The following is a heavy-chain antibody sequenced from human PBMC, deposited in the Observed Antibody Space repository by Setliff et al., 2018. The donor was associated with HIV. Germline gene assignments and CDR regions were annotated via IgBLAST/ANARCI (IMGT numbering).Heavy chain of an antibody. Sequence: SETLSLTCGAYGGSLSDYYWNWIRQPPGKGLEWIAEINHSGSTNYNPSLKSRATISVDTSQNQLSLKLSSVTAADTAMYYCARYDGYKVSFDNWGPGTLVTVSS. V-gene: IGHV4-34*01. J-gene: IGHJ4*02. CDR3: ARYDGYKVSFDN. CDR1: GGSLSDYY. D-gene: IGHD5-18*01. CDR2: INHSGST.